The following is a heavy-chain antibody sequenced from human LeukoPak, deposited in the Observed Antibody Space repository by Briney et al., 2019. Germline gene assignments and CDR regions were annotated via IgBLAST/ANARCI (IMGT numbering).Heavy chain of an antibody. CDR2: ISYDGSNK. CDR1: GFTFSSYA. V-gene: IGHV3-30-3*02. Sequence: GGSLRLSCAASGFTFSSYAMHWVRQAPGKGLEWVALISYDGSNKYYADSVKGRFTISRDNSKNTLYLQMNSLRAEDTAVYYCAKPFLGSSWYLPYFDYWGQGTLVTVSS. J-gene: IGHJ4*02. CDR3: AKPFLGSSWYLPYFDY. D-gene: IGHD6-13*01.